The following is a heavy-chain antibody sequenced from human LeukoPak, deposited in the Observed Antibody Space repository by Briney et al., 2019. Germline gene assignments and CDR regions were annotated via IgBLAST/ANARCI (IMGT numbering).Heavy chain of an antibody. D-gene: IGHD2-2*01. CDR1: GYTFTCYA. Sequence: GASVKVSCKASGYTFTCYAMHWVRQAPGQRLEWMGWINAGNGNTKYSQKFQGRVTITRDTSASTAYMELSSLRSEDTAVYYCARGIVVVPAAPNWFDPWGQGTLVTVSS. V-gene: IGHV1-3*01. CDR3: ARGIVVVPAAPNWFDP. J-gene: IGHJ5*02. CDR2: INAGNGNT.